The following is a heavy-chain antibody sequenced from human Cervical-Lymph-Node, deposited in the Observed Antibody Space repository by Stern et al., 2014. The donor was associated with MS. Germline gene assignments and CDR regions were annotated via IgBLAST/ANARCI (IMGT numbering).Heavy chain of an antibody. V-gene: IGHV1-18*04. CDR3: ARTPSPWGYSYGKSPFDY. Sequence: QVQLVQSGAEVKKPGASVKVSCKASGYTFTSYGISWVRQAPGQGLEWMGWVRAYNGNTNYAQKLQGRVTMTTDTSTSTAYMELRSLRSDDTAVYYCARTPSPWGYSYGKSPFDYWGQGTLVTVSS. CDR2: VRAYNGNT. D-gene: IGHD5-18*01. CDR1: GYTFTSYG. J-gene: IGHJ4*02.